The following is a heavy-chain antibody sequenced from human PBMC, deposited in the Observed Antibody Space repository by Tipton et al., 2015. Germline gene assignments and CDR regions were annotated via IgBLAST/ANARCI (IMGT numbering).Heavy chain of an antibody. D-gene: IGHD1-26*01. Sequence: TLSLTCNVSGDSIMSYYWSWIRQPPGKGLEWIGYIFNSGRTSYNPPLKNRVTISVDTSKNQFSLKLSSVTAADTAVYYCARTYVLSGFDIWGQGTMVTVSS. J-gene: IGHJ3*02. CDR3: ARTYVLSGFDI. V-gene: IGHV4-59*01. CDR2: IFNSGRT. CDR1: GDSIMSYY.